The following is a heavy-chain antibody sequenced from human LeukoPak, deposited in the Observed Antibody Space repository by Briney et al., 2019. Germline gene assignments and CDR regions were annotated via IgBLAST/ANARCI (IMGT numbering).Heavy chain of an antibody. CDR1: GFTFSSYA. CDR3: ARSDNPLYGDPVTAPYYFDY. Sequence: GGSLRLSCAASGFTFSSYAMPWVRRALGKGLEWVAVISYDGSNKYYADSVKGRFTISRDNSKNTLYLQMNSLRAEDTAVYYCARSDNPLYGDPVTAPYYFDYWGQGTLVTVSS. CDR2: ISYDGSNK. J-gene: IGHJ4*02. D-gene: IGHD4-17*01. V-gene: IGHV3-30-3*01.